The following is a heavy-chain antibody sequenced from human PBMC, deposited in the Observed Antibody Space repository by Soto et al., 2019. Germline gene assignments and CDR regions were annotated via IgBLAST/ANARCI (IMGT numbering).Heavy chain of an antibody. V-gene: IGHV4-30-4*01. D-gene: IGHD1-26*01. CDR3: ARAPSGMWGQDTYFDY. CDR1: GGSISSGDYY. J-gene: IGHJ4*02. Sequence: SETLSLTCTVSGGSISSGDYYWSWIRQPPGKGLEWIGYIYYSGSTYYNPSLKSRVTISVDTSKNQFSLKLSSVTAADTAVYYCARAPSGMWGQDTYFDYWGQGTLVTVSS. CDR2: IYYSGST.